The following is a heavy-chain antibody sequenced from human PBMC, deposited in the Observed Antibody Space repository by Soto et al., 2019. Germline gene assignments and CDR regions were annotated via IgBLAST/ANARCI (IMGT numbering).Heavy chain of an antibody. Sequence: EVQLVESGGGLVQPGGSLRLSCAASGFTFSSYWMHWVRQAPGKGLVWVSRINRDGSSTSYADSVKGRFTISRDNAKNTLYLQMNRLRAEDTAVYYSVRTSLVVAAATREDYWGQGTLVTVSS. V-gene: IGHV3-74*01. D-gene: IGHD2-15*01. CDR1: GFTFSSYW. J-gene: IGHJ4*02. CDR3: VRTSLVVAAATREDY. CDR2: INRDGSST.